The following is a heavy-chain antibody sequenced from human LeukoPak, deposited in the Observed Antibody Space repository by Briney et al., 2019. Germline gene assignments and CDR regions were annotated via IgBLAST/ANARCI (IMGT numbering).Heavy chain of an antibody. CDR3: ARDPYSGSSDDPYYFDY. CDR2: ISSSSSYI. D-gene: IGHD6-6*01. CDR1: GFTFSSYS. V-gene: IGHV3-21*01. J-gene: IGHJ4*02. Sequence: GGSLRLSCAASGFTFSSYSMNWVRQAPGKGLEWVSSISSSSSYIYYADSVKGRFTISRDNAKNSLYLQMNSLRAEDTAVYYCARDPYSGSSDDPYYFDYWGQGTLVTVSS.